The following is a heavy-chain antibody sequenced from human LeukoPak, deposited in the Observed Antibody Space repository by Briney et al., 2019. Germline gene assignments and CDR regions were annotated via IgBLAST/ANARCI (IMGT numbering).Heavy chain of an antibody. Sequence: SETLSLTCTVSGGSVSSGSYYWSWIRQPPGKGLEWIGYIYYSGSTNYNPSLKSRVTISVDTSKNQFSLKLSSVTAADTAVYYCARGRGGGTIFGVVITPRPFDYWGQGTLVTVSS. J-gene: IGHJ4*02. V-gene: IGHV4-61*01. CDR3: ARGRGGGTIFGVVITPRPFDY. CDR2: IYYSGST. D-gene: IGHD3-3*01. CDR1: GGSVSSGSYY.